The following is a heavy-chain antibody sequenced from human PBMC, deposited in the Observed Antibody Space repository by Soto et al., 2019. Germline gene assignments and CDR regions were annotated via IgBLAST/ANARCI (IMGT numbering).Heavy chain of an antibody. D-gene: IGHD2-2*01. J-gene: IGHJ6*02. CDR2: IYPSDSDI. CDR3: ARKDYSNYRGGMDV. CDR1: GYSFTSHW. Sequence: PGESLKISCKTSGYSFTSHWIAWVRQMPGKGLEWMGIIYPSDSDIRYRPSFQGQITISFDKSISTAYLQWSSLKASDTATYYYARKDYSNYRGGMDVWGQGTTVTVSS. V-gene: IGHV5-51*01.